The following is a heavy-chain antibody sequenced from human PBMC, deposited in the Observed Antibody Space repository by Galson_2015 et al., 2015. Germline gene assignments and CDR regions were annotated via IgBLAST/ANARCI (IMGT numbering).Heavy chain of an antibody. V-gene: IGHV1-8*01. D-gene: IGHD4-17*01. CDR2: MNPNSGNT. CDR1: GYTFTSYD. CDR3: ARAADYGDYSPYYYYGMDV. Sequence: SVKVSCKASGYTFTSYDINWVRQATGQGLEWMGWMNPNSGNTGYAQKFQGRVTMTRNTSISTAYMELSSLRSEDTAVYYCARAADYGDYSPYYYYGMDVWGQGTTVTVSS. J-gene: IGHJ6*02.